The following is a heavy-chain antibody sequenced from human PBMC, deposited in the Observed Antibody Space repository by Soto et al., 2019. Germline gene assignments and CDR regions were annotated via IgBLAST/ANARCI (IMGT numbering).Heavy chain of an antibody. CDR3: AREDYYDTGYYVV. D-gene: IGHD3-22*01. CDR2: IYTSGTT. Sequence: TLSLTCTVSGRSMSGYYWSWIRQPAGERLEWIGRIYTSGTTDFNPYLKGRVTMSVDTSKNQFSLKLTSVTAADTALYYCAREDYYDTGYYVVWGLGTQVPVSS. J-gene: IGHJ4*02. V-gene: IGHV4-4*07. CDR1: GRSMSGYY.